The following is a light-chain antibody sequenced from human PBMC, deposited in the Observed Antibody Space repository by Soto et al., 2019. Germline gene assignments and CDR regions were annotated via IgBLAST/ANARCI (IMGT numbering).Light chain of an antibody. Sequence: EIVLTQSPVTLSVSPGERATLSCRASQSVTNYLTWYQQKPGQAPRLLIYDASNTAAGIPARFSGTGSGTDFTLTISSLEPEDFAVYYCQQRSDWQTFGQGTRLEIK. V-gene: IGKV3D-11*02. CDR2: DAS. J-gene: IGKJ5*01. CDR1: QSVTNY. CDR3: QQRSDWQT.